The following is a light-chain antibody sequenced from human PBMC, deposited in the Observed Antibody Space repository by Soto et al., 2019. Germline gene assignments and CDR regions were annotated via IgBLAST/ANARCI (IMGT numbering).Light chain of an antibody. CDR1: QDISDF. Sequence: DIQMTQSPSAMSASVGDRVTITCRASQDISDFLAWFQQKPGEVPKRLIYAVSSLESGVPSRFSGSGSGTEFTLTISSLQPEDFATYYCLQNNRYPWTFGQGTKVDIK. CDR2: AVS. CDR3: LQNNRYPWT. V-gene: IGKV1-17*03. J-gene: IGKJ1*01.